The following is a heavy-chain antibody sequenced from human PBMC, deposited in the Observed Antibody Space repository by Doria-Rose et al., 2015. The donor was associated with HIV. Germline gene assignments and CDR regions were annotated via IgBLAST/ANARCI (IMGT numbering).Heavy chain of an antibody. CDR2: TYYTGTS. CDR3: ARMGSYRELDY. J-gene: IGHJ4*02. V-gene: IGHV4-31*02. CDR1: GASVSSRGYY. D-gene: IGHD3-3*01. Sequence: SGASVSSRGYYWTLIRQVPGKGLESLGYTYYTGTSDYSPSLKSRLNMAVDTSKNQFSLKLSFVTVADTAVYYCARMGSYRELDYWGQGALVIVSA.